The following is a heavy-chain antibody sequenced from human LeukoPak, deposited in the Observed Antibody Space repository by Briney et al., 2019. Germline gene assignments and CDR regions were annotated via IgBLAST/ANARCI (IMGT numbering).Heavy chain of an antibody. J-gene: IGHJ4*02. CDR3: AYGDLFYFFDY. D-gene: IGHD4-17*01. CDR2: VYHSGST. CDR1: GGSISSYY. V-gene: IGHV4-59*12. Sequence: PSETLSLTCTVSGGSISSYYWSWIRQPPGKGLEWIGYVYHSGSTNYNPSLKSRVTISVDTSKNQFSLKLSSVTAADTAVYYCAYGDLFYFFDYWGQGTLVTVSS.